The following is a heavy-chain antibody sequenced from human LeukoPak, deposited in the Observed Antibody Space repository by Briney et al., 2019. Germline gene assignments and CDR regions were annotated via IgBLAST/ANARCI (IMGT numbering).Heavy chain of an antibody. D-gene: IGHD3-16*02. Sequence: ASVKVSCKASGYTFTSYDINWVRQATGQGLEWMGWMNPNSGNTGYAQKFQGRVTMTRDTSISTAYMELSSLRSEDTAVYYCARGRVTRNWFDPWGQGTPVTVPS. CDR1: GYTFTSYD. V-gene: IGHV1-8*01. J-gene: IGHJ5*02. CDR3: ARGRVTRNWFDP. CDR2: MNPNSGNT.